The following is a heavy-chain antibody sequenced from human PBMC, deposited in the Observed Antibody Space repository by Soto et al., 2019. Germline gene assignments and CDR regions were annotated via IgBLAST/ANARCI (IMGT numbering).Heavy chain of an antibody. V-gene: IGHV3-7*05. CDR3: ARDVSPGSSGLYFDAFDI. D-gene: IGHD6-25*01. J-gene: IGHJ3*02. CDR1: EFAFSSYW. CDR2: IRKDGSQR. Sequence: EVQLVESGGGLVQPGGSLTLSCAASEFAFSSYWMTWVRQAPGKGLVWVANIRKDGSQRSYLDSVRGRFTISRDNSKNSLYLKMTSLRAEDTALYFCARDVSPGSSGLYFDAFDIWGQGTMVTVSS.